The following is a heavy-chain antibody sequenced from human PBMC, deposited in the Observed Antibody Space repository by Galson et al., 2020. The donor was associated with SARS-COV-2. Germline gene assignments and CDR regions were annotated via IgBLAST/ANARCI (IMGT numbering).Heavy chain of an antibody. CDR1: GFTFSSYA. Sequence: GESLKISCAASGFTFSSYAMHWVRQAPGKGLEWVAVISYDGSNKYYADSVKGRFTISRDNSKNTLYLQMNSLRAEDTAVYCCARTLLWFGDYYGMDVWGQGTTVTVSS. D-gene: IGHD3-10*01. CDR3: ARTLLWFGDYYGMDV. J-gene: IGHJ6*02. V-gene: IGHV3-30-3*01. CDR2: ISYDGSNK.